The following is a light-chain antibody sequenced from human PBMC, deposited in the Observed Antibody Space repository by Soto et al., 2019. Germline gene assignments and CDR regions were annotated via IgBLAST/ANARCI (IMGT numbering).Light chain of an antibody. Sequence: ETVMTQSPATLSVSPGERATLSCRASQSIDSKLAWYQQKPGQAPRLLIYDASTRATAIPASFSGSGSGTDFTLTISSLQSEDFAVYYCQQYKNWPLTFGGGTKVEIK. CDR1: QSIDSK. J-gene: IGKJ4*01. V-gene: IGKV3-15*01. CDR2: DAS. CDR3: QQYKNWPLT.